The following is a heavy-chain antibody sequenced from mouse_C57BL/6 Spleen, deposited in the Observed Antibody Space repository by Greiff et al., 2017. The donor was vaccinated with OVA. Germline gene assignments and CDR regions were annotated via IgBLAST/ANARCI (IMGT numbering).Heavy chain of an antibody. CDR1: GFTFSSYA. CDR2: ISDGGSYT. CDR3: ARDQLRRPLDY. J-gene: IGHJ2*01. V-gene: IGHV5-4*01. Sequence: EVKLVESGGGLVKPGGSLKLSCAASGFTFSSYAMSWVRQTPEKRLEWVATISDGGSYTYYPDNVKGRFTISRDNAKNNLYLQMSHLKSEDTAMYYCARDQLRRPLDYWGQGTTLTVSS. D-gene: IGHD2-4*01.